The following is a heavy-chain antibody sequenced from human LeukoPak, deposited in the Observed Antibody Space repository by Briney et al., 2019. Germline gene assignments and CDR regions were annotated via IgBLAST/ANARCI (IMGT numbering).Heavy chain of an antibody. CDR2: IYYLGSI. CDR3: ARVGGSEGERYSYHYGMDV. J-gene: IGHJ6*02. Sequence: SETLSLTCTVSGGSINSYYWSWIRQPPGKGLEWIGHIYYLGSINYNPSLSSRVTMSIDTSNKQFSLKLNSVTAADTAVYYCARVGGSEGERYSYHYGMDVCGQGTAVTVSS. CDR1: GGSINSYY. V-gene: IGHV4-59*01. D-gene: IGHD3-16*01.